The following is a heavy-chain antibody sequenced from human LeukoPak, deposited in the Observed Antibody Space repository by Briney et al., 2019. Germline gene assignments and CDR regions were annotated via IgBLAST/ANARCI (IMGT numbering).Heavy chain of an antibody. Sequence: ASVKVSCKASGFTFTDHYMHWVRQAPGQGLEWMGWINGKRGDTNYAQNFQDRVTMTRDTSTSTVYMELSRLTVDDTAVYYCARDHDWGVDYWGQGTLVTVSS. V-gene: IGHV1-2*02. CDR3: ARDHDWGVDY. CDR2: INGKRGDT. D-gene: IGHD7-27*01. J-gene: IGHJ4*02. CDR1: GFTFTDHY.